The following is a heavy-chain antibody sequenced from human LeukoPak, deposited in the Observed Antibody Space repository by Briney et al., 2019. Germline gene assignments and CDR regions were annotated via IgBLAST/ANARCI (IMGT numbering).Heavy chain of an antibody. CDR1: GYTFTGYY. V-gene: IGHV1-46*01. J-gene: IGHJ4*02. Sequence: ASVTVSCKASGYTFTGYYMHWVRQAPGQGLGWMGILNPTGGSASYAQKFQGRLTMTRDTSTSTVYMELSSLRSEDTAVYYCAREMGATSFDYWGQGTLVTVSS. CDR3: AREMGATSFDY. D-gene: IGHD1-26*01. CDR2: LNPTGGSA.